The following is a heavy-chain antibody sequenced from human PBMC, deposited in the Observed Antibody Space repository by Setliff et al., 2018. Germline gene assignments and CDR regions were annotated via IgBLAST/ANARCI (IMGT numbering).Heavy chain of an antibody. V-gene: IGHV7-4-1*02. CDR3: ARDNRGYAWDYYYCMDV. CDR2: INTNTGNP. D-gene: IGHD2-15*01. J-gene: IGHJ6*03. CDR1: GYTFTSYA. Sequence: ASVKVSCKASGYTFTSYAMNWVRQAPGQGLEWMGWINTNTGNPTYAQGFTGRFVFSLDTSVSTAYLQISSLKAEDTAVYYCARDNRGYAWDYYYCMDVWGKGTTVTVSS.